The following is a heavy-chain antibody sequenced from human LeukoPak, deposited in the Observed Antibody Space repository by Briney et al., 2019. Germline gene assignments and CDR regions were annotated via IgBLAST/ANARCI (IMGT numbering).Heavy chain of an antibody. J-gene: IGHJ4*02. CDR2: IWYDGSNK. Sequence: GESLKISCAASGFTFNSYDMHWIRQAPRKGLEWGALIWYDGSNKYYPDSVKGRFTISRDNSKNTLYLQMNSLRAADTAVYYCARYVGGGNSGGFDYWGQGTLVIVSS. CDR3: ARYVGGGNSGGFDY. D-gene: IGHD4-23*01. V-gene: IGHV3-33*01. CDR1: GFTFNSYD.